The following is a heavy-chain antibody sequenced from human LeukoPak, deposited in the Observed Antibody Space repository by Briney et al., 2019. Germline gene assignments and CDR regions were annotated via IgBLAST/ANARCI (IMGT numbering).Heavy chain of an antibody. J-gene: IGHJ3*02. Sequence: SETLSLTWAVYGGSFSGYYWSWIRQPPGKGLEWIGEIDHSGSTNYNPSLKSRVTISVDTSKNQFSLKLTSVTAADTAVYYCARQRSPSSLYAFDIWGQGTMVTLSS. D-gene: IGHD6-13*01. CDR3: ARQRSPSSLYAFDI. CDR2: IDHSGST. CDR1: GGSFSGYY. V-gene: IGHV4-34*01.